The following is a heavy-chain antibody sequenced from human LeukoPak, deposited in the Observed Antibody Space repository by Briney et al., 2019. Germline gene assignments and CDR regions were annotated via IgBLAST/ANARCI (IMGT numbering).Heavy chain of an antibody. CDR1: GYTFTSYD. V-gene: IGHV1-8*01. CDR2: MNPNSSNT. D-gene: IGHD6-13*01. Sequence: WASVKVSCKASGYTFTSYDINWVRQATGQGLEWMGWMNPNSSNTGYAQKFQGRVTMTRNTSISTAYMELSSLRSEDTAVYYCARTHRIAAAGTEYYGMDVWGQGTTVTVSS. J-gene: IGHJ6*02. CDR3: ARTHRIAAAGTEYYGMDV.